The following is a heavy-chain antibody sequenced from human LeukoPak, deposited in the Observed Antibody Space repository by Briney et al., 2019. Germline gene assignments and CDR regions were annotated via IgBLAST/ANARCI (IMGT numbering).Heavy chain of an antibody. Sequence: GGSLRLSCAASGFTFSSYSMNWVRQAPGKGLEWVSSISSSSSYIYYADSVKGRFTISRDNAKNSLCLQMNSLRAEDTAVYYCARDPRGDTAGYYWGQGTLVTVSS. CDR3: ARDPRGDTAGYY. J-gene: IGHJ4*02. V-gene: IGHV3-21*01. CDR2: ISSSSSYI. CDR1: GFTFSSYS. D-gene: IGHD5-18*01.